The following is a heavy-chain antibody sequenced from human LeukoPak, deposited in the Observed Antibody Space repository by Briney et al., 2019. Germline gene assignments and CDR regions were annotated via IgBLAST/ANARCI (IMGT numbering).Heavy chain of an antibody. J-gene: IGHJ3*02. CDR1: GFPFSSYS. D-gene: IGHD3-10*01. V-gene: IGHV3-23*01. CDR3: ARPIRQFGAGDDAFDI. Sequence: GGSLRLSCAASGFPFSSYSMNWVRQAPGEGLEWVSAISGSGGSTYYADSVKGRFTISRDNSKNTLYLQMNSLRAEDTAVYYCARPIRQFGAGDDAFDIWGQGTMVTVSS. CDR2: ISGSGGST.